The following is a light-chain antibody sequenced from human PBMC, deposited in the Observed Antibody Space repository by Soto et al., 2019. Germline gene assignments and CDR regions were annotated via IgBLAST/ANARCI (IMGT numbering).Light chain of an antibody. CDR3: QHYGASPLYT. V-gene: IGKV3-20*01. CDR1: QSLSDSY. CDR2: AAS. J-gene: IGKJ2*01. Sequence: LVLTQSPVTLSLSPGERATLSCRASQSLSDSYLAWYQQRLGQPPRLVIYAASTSASDIPDRFSGSGSGTDFTLSISRLEPEDFAVYFCQHYGASPLYTFGQGTRLEIK.